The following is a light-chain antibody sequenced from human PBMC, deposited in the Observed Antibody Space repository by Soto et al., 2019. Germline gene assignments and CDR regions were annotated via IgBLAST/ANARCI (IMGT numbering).Light chain of an antibody. V-gene: IGKV3-15*01. CDR1: QSVSSN. Sequence: EIVMTQSPATLSVSPGERATLSCRVSQSVSSNLAWYQQKPGQAPRLLIYGASTRATGFPARFSGSGSGTEFTLTISSLQSEDFAVYYCQQYNNWPPWTFGQGTKVEV. CDR2: GAS. J-gene: IGKJ1*01. CDR3: QQYNNWPPWT.